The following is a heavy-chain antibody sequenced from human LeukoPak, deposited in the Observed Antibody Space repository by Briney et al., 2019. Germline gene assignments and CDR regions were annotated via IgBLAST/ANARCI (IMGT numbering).Heavy chain of an antibody. Sequence: PGGSLRLSCAASGFTFSSYSMNWVRQAPGKGLEWVANIKQDGSEKYYVDSVKGRFTISRDNAKNSLYLQMNSLRAEDTAVYYCAKAPYYYYYMDVWGKGTTVTISS. CDR2: IKQDGSEK. D-gene: IGHD3-10*01. V-gene: IGHV3-7*03. CDR3: AKAPYYYYYMDV. J-gene: IGHJ6*03. CDR1: GFTFSSYS.